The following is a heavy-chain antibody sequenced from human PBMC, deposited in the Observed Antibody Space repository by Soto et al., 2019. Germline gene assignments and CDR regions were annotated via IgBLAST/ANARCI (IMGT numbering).Heavy chain of an antibody. Sequence: SETLSLTCTVSGGSISSSSYYWGWIRQPPGKGLEWIGSIYYSGSTYYNPSLKSRVTISVDTSKNQFSLKLSSVTAADTAVYYSARSETIVATFGYFDYWRQRPLVPVSS. D-gene: IGHD5-12*01. J-gene: IGHJ4*02. CDR2: IYYSGST. CDR1: GGSISSSSYY. V-gene: IGHV4-39*01. CDR3: ARSETIVATFGYFDY.